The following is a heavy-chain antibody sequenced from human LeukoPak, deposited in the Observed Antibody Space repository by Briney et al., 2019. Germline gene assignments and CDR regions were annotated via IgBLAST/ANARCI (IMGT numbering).Heavy chain of an antibody. CDR1: GGPISSSNW. V-gene: IGHV4-4*02. D-gene: IGHD3-10*01. J-gene: IGHJ4*02. CDR2: IYHSGST. Sequence: SGTLSLTCAVSGGPISSSNWWSWVRQPPGKGLEWIGEIYHSGSTNYNPSLKSRVTISVDKSKNQFSLKLSSVTAADTAVYYCARDEDYYGSGSPIYWGQGTLVTVSS. CDR3: ARDEDYYGSGSPIY.